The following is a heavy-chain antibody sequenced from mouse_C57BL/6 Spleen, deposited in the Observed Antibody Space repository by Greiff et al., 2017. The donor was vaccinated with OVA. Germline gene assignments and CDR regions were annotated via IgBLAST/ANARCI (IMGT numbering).Heavy chain of an antibody. J-gene: IGHJ2*01. CDR3: TRGHYYGYYFDY. Sequence: QVQLQQPGAELVKPGASVKLSCKASGYTFTSYWMHWVKQRPGRGLEWIGRIDPTSGGTKYNEKFKSKSTLTVDKPSSTAYMQLSSLTSEDSAVYYCTRGHYYGYYFDYWGQGTTLTVSS. CDR1: GYTFTSYW. CDR2: IDPTSGGT. D-gene: IGHD1-2*01. V-gene: IGHV1-72*01.